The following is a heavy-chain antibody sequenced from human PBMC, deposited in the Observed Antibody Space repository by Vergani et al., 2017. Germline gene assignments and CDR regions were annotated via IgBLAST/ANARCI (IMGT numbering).Heavy chain of an antibody. D-gene: IGHD3/OR15-3a*01. J-gene: IGHJ4*02. V-gene: IGHV4-31*11. CDR3: VRDFHSRGPFDV. CDR1: GGSISSGDHC. Sequence: QVQLQESGPGVVKPSQTLSLTCAVSGGSISSGDHCWTWIRQRPGKGLEWIGYIFYSGTTYDNPSLRSRLTISVDTSQNQFSLKLRSVTAADTAVYYCVRDFHSRGPFDVWGQGSLVTVAS. CDR2: IFYSGTT.